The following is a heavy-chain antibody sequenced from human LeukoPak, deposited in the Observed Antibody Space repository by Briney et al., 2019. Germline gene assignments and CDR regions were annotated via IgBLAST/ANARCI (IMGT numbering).Heavy chain of an antibody. D-gene: IGHD3-10*01. CDR3: ARRSRVTGTN. CDR1: GFTFSNYW. Sequence: GGSLRLSCAASGFTFSNYWMHWVRQAPGKGLVWVSRINTDGSSTSYADSVKGRLTISRDNAKNTLYLQMNSLRAEDTAVYYCARRSRVTGTNWGQGTLVTVSS. V-gene: IGHV3-74*01. CDR2: INTDGSST. J-gene: IGHJ4*02.